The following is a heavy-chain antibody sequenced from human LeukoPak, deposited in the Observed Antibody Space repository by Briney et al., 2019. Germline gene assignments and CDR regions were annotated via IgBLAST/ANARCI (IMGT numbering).Heavy chain of an antibody. D-gene: IGHD2-21*01. Sequence: SETLSLTCTASGASISGYYGSWIRQPPGKELEWIGYFYTSGSAHYNPSLRSRVTMSVDTSKNQFSLKLSSVTAADTAVYYCARGLRDEDRHYNYYYMDVWGKGTTVTVSS. CDR1: GASISGYY. CDR3: ARGLRDEDRHYNYYYMDV. J-gene: IGHJ6*03. CDR2: FYTSGSA. V-gene: IGHV4-4*09.